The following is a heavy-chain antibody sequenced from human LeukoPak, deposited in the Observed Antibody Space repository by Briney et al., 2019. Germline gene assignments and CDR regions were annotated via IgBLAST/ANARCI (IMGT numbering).Heavy chain of an antibody. J-gene: IGHJ4*02. CDR2: ISSSSSYI. CDR3: ATKLRFLEWLLFDY. V-gene: IGHV3-21*01. Sequence: GGSLRLSCAASGFTFSSYSMNWVRQAPGKGLEWVSSISSSSSYIYYADSVKGRFTISRDNAKNSLYLQMNSLRAEDTAVYYCATKLRFLEWLLFDYWGQGTLVTVSS. D-gene: IGHD3-3*01. CDR1: GFTFSSYS.